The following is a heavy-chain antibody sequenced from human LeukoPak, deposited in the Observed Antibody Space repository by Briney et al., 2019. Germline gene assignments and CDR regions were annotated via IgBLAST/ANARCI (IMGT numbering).Heavy chain of an antibody. CDR1: GFTFSSYS. V-gene: IGHV3-21*01. CDR3: ASDSRLGSNDAFDI. CDR2: ISSSSSYI. J-gene: IGHJ3*02. D-gene: IGHD7-27*01. Sequence: GGSLRLSCAASGFTFSSYSMNWVRQAPGKGLEWVSSISSSSSYIYYADSVKGRFTISRDNAKNSLYLQINSLRAEDTAVYYCASDSRLGSNDAFDIWGQGTMVTVSS.